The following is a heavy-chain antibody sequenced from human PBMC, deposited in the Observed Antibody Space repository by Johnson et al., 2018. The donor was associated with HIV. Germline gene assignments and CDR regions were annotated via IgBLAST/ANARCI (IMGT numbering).Heavy chain of an antibody. CDR2: INWNGGTT. CDR1: GFTFDDYA. J-gene: IGHJ3*02. D-gene: IGHD5-24*01. Sequence: VQLVESGGVVVQPGGSLRLSCAASGFTFDDYAMHWVRQAPGKGLEWVSGINWNGGTTYYADSVKGRFTISRDNSKNTLYLQMNSLRAEDTAVYYCARACRDGYTCDAFDIWGQGTMVTVSS. V-gene: IGHV3-20*04. CDR3: ARACRDGYTCDAFDI.